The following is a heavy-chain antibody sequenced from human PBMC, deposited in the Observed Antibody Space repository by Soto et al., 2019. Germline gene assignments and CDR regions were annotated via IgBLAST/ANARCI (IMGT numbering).Heavy chain of an antibody. Sequence: QVQLVQSGAEVKKPGASVKVSCKASGYRFSSFGIIWVRQAPGQGLEWMGWISAYNGNTNYAQKFQGRVTMSTDTSKSSAYMELRSLRSDDTAVYYCARPLDYYFYAMDAWGQGTTVTVSS. J-gene: IGHJ6*02. CDR3: ARPLDYYFYAMDA. CDR1: GYRFSSFG. CDR2: ISAYNGNT. V-gene: IGHV1-18*01.